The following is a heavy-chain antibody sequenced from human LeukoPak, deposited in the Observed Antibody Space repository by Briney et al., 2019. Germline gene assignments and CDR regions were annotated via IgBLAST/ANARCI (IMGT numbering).Heavy chain of an antibody. CDR1: GFTFISYT. D-gene: IGHD1-26*01. CDR2: ITGSGGST. CDR3: AKKLVMGPTGGFDP. V-gene: IGHV3-23*01. J-gene: IGHJ5*02. Sequence: PGGSLRLSCAASGFTFISYTMGWVRQAPGKGLEWVSTITGSGGSTSYADSVKGRFTISRDNSRSTLFLQMNSLRAEDTAVYYRAKKLVMGPTGGFDPWGQGTLVTVSS.